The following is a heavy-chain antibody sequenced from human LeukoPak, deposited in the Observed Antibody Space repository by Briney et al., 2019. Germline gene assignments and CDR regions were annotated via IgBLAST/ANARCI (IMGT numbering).Heavy chain of an antibody. CDR1: GGTFSSYA. D-gene: IGHD5-24*01. V-gene: IGHV1-69*04. J-gene: IGHJ3*02. CDR2: IIPILGIA. CDR3: ASIQMGDAFDI. Sequence: SVKVSCKASGGTFSSYAISWVRQAPGQGLEWMGRIIPILGIANYAQKFQGRVTITADKSTSTAYMELSSLRSEDTAVYYCASIQMGDAFDIWGQGTMVTVSS.